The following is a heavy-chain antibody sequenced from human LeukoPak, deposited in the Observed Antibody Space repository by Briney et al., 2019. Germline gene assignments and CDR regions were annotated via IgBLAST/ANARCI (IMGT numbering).Heavy chain of an antibody. D-gene: IGHD3-9*01. J-gene: IGHJ4*02. Sequence: PGGSLRLSGATSGFTFSSYAMSWVRQAPGKGLEWVSGIGASGGSTYYADSVKGRFTISRDNSKNTLYLQMNSLRTEDTAVYYCAKAEGYDILTGLDYWGQGTLVTVSS. CDR3: AKAEGYDILTGLDY. CDR2: IGASGGST. V-gene: IGHV3-23*01. CDR1: GFTFSSYA.